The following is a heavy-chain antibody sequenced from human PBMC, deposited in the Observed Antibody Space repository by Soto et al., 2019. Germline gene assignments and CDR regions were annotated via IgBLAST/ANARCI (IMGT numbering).Heavy chain of an antibody. D-gene: IGHD2-15*01. CDR3: VSLLNSYFDY. CDR1: GFTFSSYE. CDR2: ISSISSPI. Sequence: EVQLVESGGGLVQPGGSLRLSCAASGFTFSSYEMNWVRQAPGKGLEWVSYISSISSPIYYADSVKGRFTISRDNSKNSLYLQMNSLRAEDTAVYYCVSLLNSYFDYWGQGALVTVSS. V-gene: IGHV3-48*03. J-gene: IGHJ4*02.